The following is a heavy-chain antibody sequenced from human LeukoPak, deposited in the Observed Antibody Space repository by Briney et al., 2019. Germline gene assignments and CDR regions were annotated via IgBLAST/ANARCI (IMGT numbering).Heavy chain of an antibody. J-gene: IGHJ4*02. CDR3: ARARYMVRGVVSNFDS. CDR2: IYYSGST. D-gene: IGHD3-10*01. V-gene: IGHV4-59*02. Sequence: SETLSLTCTVSGGSVSSYYWSWIRQPPGKGLEWIGYIYYSGSTNYNPSLKSRVTISVDTSKNHFSLKLSSVTAADTAVYYCARARYMVRGVVSNFDSWGQGTLVTVSS. CDR1: GGSVSSYY.